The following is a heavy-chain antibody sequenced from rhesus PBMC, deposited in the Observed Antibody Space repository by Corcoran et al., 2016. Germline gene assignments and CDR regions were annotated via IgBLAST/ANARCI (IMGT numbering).Heavy chain of an antibody. CDR1: GGSISSGYYY. Sequence: QVQLQESGPGLVKPSETLSLTCPVSGGSISSGYYYWSWIRQPPGKGLEWIGYITYSGSTSYNPALKSRVTISRDTSKNQFSLKLSSVTDADTDVYYCARDFESRFDYWGQGVLVTVSS. V-gene: IGHV4-122*02. CDR3: ARDFESRFDY. CDR2: ITYSGST. J-gene: IGHJ4*01.